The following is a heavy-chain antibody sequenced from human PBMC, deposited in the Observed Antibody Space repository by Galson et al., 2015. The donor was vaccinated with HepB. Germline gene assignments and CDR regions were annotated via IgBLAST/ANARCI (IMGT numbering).Heavy chain of an antibody. Sequence: SLRLSCAASGFTFSSYWMSWVRQAPGKGLEWVANIKQDGSEKYYVDSVKGRFTISRDNAKNSLYLQMNSLRAEDTAVYYCAREDAVRGRYFDWLLYAFDIWGQGTMVTVSS. D-gene: IGHD3-9*01. J-gene: IGHJ3*02. CDR2: IKQDGSEK. CDR1: GFTFSSYW. V-gene: IGHV3-7*03. CDR3: AREDAVRGRYFDWLLYAFDI.